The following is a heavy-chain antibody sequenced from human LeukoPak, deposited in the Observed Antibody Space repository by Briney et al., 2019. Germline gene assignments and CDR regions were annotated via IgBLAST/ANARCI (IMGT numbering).Heavy chain of an antibody. J-gene: IGHJ4*02. CDR2: VGIAADT. V-gene: IGHV3-13*01. Sequence: PGGSLRLSCAASGFTFSDHAMHWVRQAPGKGLEWVSAVGIAADTFYPGSVKGRFTISRENAKNSLYLQMNSLRVEDTAVYYCVRQEKSHGNFDYWGQGTLVTVSS. D-gene: IGHD1-26*01. CDR1: GFTFSDHA. CDR3: VRQEKSHGNFDY.